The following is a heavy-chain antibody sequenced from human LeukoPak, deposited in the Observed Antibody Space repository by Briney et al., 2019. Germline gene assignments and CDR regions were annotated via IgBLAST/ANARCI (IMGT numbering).Heavy chain of an antibody. J-gene: IGHJ3*02. V-gene: IGHV1-18*04. CDR3: ARDLIPITMNAFDI. D-gene: IGHD3-22*01. CDR1: GYIFTGYY. CDR2: INAYNGNT. Sequence: ASVKVSCKASGYIFTGYYMHWVRQAPGQGLEWMGWINAYNGNTKYAQNLQGRVTMTTDTSTSTAYMELRSLRSDDTAVYYCARDLIPITMNAFDIWGQGTMVTVSS.